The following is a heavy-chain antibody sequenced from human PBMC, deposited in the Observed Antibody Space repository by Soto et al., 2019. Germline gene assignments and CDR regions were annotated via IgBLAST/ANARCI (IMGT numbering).Heavy chain of an antibody. V-gene: IGHV3-33*01. CDR2: IWFDGSNQ. CDR1: GFTFTNYG. CDR3: VRDYTYGSGARSGHSWFDP. J-gene: IGHJ5*02. Sequence: QVQLVESGGGVVQPEKSLRISCAASGFTFTNYGMHWVRQAPGKGLEWVAGIWFDGSNQNYADSVKGRFPISRDNSHSQMNSLRAEDTAVYYCVRDYTYGSGARSGHSWFDPWGQGTLVSVSS. D-gene: IGHD3-10*01.